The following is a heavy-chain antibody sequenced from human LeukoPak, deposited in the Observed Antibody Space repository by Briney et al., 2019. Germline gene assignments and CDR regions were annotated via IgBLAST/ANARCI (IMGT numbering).Heavy chain of an antibody. Sequence: ASVKVSCKASGYTFTSYHMHWVRQAPGQGLEWMGIIKSGDDGTIYAQKFQGRVAMTRDTSTSTVYMELSGLTSEDTAVYFCAREVPSAFWFDPWGQGTLVTVYS. D-gene: IGHD2-2*01. J-gene: IGHJ5*02. CDR3: AREVPSAFWFDP. CDR1: GYTFTSYH. V-gene: IGHV1-46*01. CDR2: IKSGDDGT.